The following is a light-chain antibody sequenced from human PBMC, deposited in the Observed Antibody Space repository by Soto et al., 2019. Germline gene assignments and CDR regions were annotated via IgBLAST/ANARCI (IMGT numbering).Light chain of an antibody. CDR1: QSISNY. V-gene: IGKV1-39*01. J-gene: IGKJ1*01. Sequence: DIQMTQSPSSLSASVGDRVTITCRASQSISNYLNWYQQKPGKAPKFMIYAASSLQSGVPSRFSGSGSGTDCTLTISSLQREDVATYFCQQSFSSSWTLGPGTKVDIK. CDR3: QQSFSSSWT. CDR2: AAS.